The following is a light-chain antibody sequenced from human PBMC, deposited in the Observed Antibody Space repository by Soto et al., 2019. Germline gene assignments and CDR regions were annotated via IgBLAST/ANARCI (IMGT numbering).Light chain of an antibody. J-gene: IGLJ2*01. CDR2: EVS. CDR3: SSYAGSNNLV. Sequence: QSALTQPPSASGSPGQSVAISCAGTSSDVGVYNYVSWYQQHPGKAPKLMIYEVSKRPSGVPDRFSGSMSGNTASLTVSGLQAEDEADYYCSSYAGSNNLVFGGGTKLTVL. V-gene: IGLV2-8*01. CDR1: SSDVGVYNY.